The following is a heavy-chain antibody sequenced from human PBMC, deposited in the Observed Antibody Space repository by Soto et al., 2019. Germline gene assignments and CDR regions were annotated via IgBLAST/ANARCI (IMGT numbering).Heavy chain of an antibody. J-gene: IGHJ2*01. CDR1: GYTFTSYA. Sequence: QVQLVQSGAEVKKPGASVKVSCKASGYTFTSYAMHWVRQAPGQRLEWMGWINAGNGNTKYSQKFQGRVTITRNTSASTAYMELSSLRSEDTAVYYCARVPGYSIGDLWGRGTLVTVSS. D-gene: IGHD2-21*01. V-gene: IGHV1-3*01. CDR2: INAGNGNT. CDR3: ARVPGYSIGDL.